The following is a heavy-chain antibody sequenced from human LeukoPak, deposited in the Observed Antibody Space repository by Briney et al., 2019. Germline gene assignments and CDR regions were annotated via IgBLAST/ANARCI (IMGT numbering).Heavy chain of an antibody. J-gene: IGHJ4*02. V-gene: IGHV3-23*01. CDR3: ATSANEDTWIYVDY. Sequence: GGSLRLSCAASGFAFCSHAMSSVREAPGQGLGWGSAIRGTGGSTYYADSVKGRSTISRDNSKNTLYLQTTSLRAEDTAVYYCATSANEDTWIYVDYWGQGTLVTVSS. CDR2: IRGTGGST. CDR1: GFAFCSHA. D-gene: IGHD1-20*01.